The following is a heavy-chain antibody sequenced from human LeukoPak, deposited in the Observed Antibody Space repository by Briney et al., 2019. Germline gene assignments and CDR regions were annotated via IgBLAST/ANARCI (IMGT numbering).Heavy chain of an antibody. D-gene: IGHD3-22*01. CDR2: INPNSGGT. Sequence: GASVKVSCKTSGYTFTDYYMHWVRQAPGQGLEWMGWINPNSGGTNYAQKFQGRVTMTRDTSISTAYMELSRLRSDDTAVYYCARVLSDDSSGYFPFDYWGQGTLVTVSS. CDR1: GYTFTDYY. V-gene: IGHV1-2*02. CDR3: ARVLSDDSSGYFPFDY. J-gene: IGHJ4*02.